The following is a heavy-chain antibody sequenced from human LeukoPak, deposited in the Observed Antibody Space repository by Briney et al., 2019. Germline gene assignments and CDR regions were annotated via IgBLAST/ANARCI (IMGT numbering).Heavy chain of an antibody. CDR1: GFTFSSYA. D-gene: IGHD6-19*01. CDR3: VKDSDRSGWYLVDY. Sequence: GGSLRLSCSASGFTFSSYAMHWVRQAPGKGLEYVSAISSNGGSTYYADSVKGRFTISRDNSKNTLYLQTSSLRAEDTAVYYCVKDSDRSGWYLVDYWGQGTLVTVSS. CDR2: ISSNGGST. J-gene: IGHJ4*02. V-gene: IGHV3-64D*06.